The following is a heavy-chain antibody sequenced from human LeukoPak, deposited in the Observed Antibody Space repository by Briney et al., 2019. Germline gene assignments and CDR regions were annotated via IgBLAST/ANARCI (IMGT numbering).Heavy chain of an antibody. CDR1: GGSISSGSYY. J-gene: IGHJ3*02. D-gene: IGHD3-22*01. Sequence: PSETLSLTCTVSGGSISSGSYYWSWIRQPAGKGLEWIGRIYTSGSTNYNPSLKSRVTISVDTSKNQFSLKLSSETAADTAVYYCARDCPRYDSSGYCAAFDIWGQGTMVTVSS. V-gene: IGHV4-61*02. CDR3: ARDCPRYDSSGYCAAFDI. CDR2: IYTSGST.